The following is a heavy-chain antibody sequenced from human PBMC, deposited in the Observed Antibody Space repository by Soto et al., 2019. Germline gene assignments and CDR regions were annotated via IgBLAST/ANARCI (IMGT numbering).Heavy chain of an antibody. J-gene: IGHJ4*02. CDR1: GNSFTSYW. D-gene: IGHD3-22*01. CDR3: ARSPGGSSGYPPDY. CDR2: IYPGDSDT. V-gene: IGHV5-51*01. Sequence: GESLKISFKGSGNSFTSYWIGWVRQIRGKALEWMGIIYPGDSDTRYSTSFQGQVTISADKSISTAYMQWSSLKPSDTAMYYCARSPGGSSGYPPDYWGQGTLVTVSS.